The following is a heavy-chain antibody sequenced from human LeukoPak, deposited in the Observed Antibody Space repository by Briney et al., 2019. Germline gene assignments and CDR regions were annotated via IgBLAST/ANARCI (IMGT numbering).Heavy chain of an antibody. Sequence: GGSLRLSCAASGFTFSSYWMNWARQAPGKGPEWVASINHNGNVNYYVDSVKGRFTISRNNAKNSLYLQMSNLRAEDTAVYFCARGGGLDVWGQGATVTVSS. J-gene: IGHJ6*02. CDR3: ARGGGLDV. CDR1: GFTFSSYW. CDR2: INHNGNVN. D-gene: IGHD3-16*01. V-gene: IGHV3-7*03.